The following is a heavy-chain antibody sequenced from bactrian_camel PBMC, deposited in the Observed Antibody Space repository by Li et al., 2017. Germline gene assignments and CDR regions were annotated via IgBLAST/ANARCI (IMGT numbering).Heavy chain of an antibody. D-gene: IGHD1*01. CDR1: GNTYGLNC. Sequence: HVQLVESGGGTAQPGRSLRLSCAASGNTYGLNCLGWFRQTPGREREQVAVFIYSFGRSTRYANSVKGRFTIWKDNAANTVYLEMSSLKPEDTAMYYCAADSSPPCRVMTGEPAYLGQGTQVTVS. J-gene: IGHJ4*01. CDR2: YSFGRST. V-gene: IGHV3S53*01.